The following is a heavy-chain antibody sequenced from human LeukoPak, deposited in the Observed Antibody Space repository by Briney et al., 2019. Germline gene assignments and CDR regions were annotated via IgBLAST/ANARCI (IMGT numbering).Heavy chain of an antibody. D-gene: IGHD3/OR15-3a*01. V-gene: IGHV3-15*01. J-gene: IGHJ6*02. CDR1: GFTFSNAW. CDR3: IAVYYDFWKGYYTRGMDV. Sequence: PGGSLRLSCAASGFTFSNAWMSWVRQAPGKGREGVGRIKSKTDGGTRDYAAPVKGRFTISRDDSKNTLSMQMNSLKTEDIAVYYCIAVYYDFWKGYYTRGMDVWGQGTTVTVSS. CDR2: IKSKTDGGTR.